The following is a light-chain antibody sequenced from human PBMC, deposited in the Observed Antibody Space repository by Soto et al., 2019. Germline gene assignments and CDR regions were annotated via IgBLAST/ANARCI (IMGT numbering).Light chain of an antibody. V-gene: IGKV3-15*01. Sequence: EIVLTPSPGTLSLSPVERATLSCRASQSVSNNYLAWYQQKPGQAPRLLFYGASTGATGLPARFSGSGSGTEFTLTINSLQAEDCAVYYCQQYYNWPRTFGQGTRLEIK. J-gene: IGKJ5*01. CDR3: QQYYNWPRT. CDR1: QSVSNN. CDR2: GAS.